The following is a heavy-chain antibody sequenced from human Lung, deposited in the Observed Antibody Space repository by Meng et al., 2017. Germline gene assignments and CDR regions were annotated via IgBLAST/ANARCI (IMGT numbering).Heavy chain of an antibody. Sequence: QVDLMQAGAEGKKPGASVKVSCKASGYNLTTYGIMWVRQAPGQGLEYVGWISGINGYTNYAQKFQGRVSMTTDTSTSTAYMEVRSLRSDDTAVYYCAAPGPSAEAGFDYWGQGTLVTVSS. CDR1: GYNLTTYG. CDR2: ISGINGYT. D-gene: IGHD6-13*01. V-gene: IGHV1-18*01. J-gene: IGHJ4*02. CDR3: AAPGPSAEAGFDY.